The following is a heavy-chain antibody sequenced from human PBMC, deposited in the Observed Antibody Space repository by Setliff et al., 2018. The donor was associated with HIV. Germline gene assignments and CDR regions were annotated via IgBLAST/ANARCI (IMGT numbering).Heavy chain of an antibody. CDR2: ISSSSSHT. V-gene: IGHV3-11*05. CDR3: ARDGGTTADY. D-gene: IGHD4-17*01. Sequence: PGGSLRLSCAASGFTFSDYYMTWIRQAPGKGLEWISYISSSSSHTNYADSVKGRFTISRDNAKNSLYLQMNSLRAEDTAVYYCARDGGTTADYWGQGTLVTVSS. CDR1: GFTFSDYY. J-gene: IGHJ4*02.